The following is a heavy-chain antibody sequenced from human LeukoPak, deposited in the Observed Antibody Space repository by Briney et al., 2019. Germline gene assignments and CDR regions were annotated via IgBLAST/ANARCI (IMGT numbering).Heavy chain of an antibody. CDR1: GYSFTGFY. J-gene: IGHJ4*02. CDR3: ARGGGDSGLYFAY. CDR2: INPQSGAT. Sequence: GASVKVSCKASGYSFTGFYIHWVRQAPGQGLEWMAWINPQSGATNYAQKFKGRITTTRDMCITTAYMEMTTLRSDDTAVYYCARGGGDSGLYFAYWGQGTLVTVSS. D-gene: IGHD5-12*01. V-gene: IGHV1-2*02.